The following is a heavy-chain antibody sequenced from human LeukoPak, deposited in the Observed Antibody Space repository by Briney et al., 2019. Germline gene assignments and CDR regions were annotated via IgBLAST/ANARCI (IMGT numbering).Heavy chain of an antibody. J-gene: IGHJ5*02. Sequence: PSETLSLTCIISGASISSSAYYWGWIRQPPGKGLEWIGTIYYSGNTYYNPSLQSRVTISVDTSKNQFSLKLSSVTAADTAVYYCARPVPSRLGWFDPWGQGTLVTVSS. V-gene: IGHV4-39*01. D-gene: IGHD1-1*01. CDR1: GASISSSAYY. CDR2: IYYSGNT. CDR3: ARPVPSRLGWFDP.